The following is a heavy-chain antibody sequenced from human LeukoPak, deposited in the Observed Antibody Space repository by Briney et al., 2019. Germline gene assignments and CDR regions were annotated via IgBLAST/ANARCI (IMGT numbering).Heavy chain of an antibody. CDR1: GFTFSSYS. CDR2: ITHNGDSI. Sequence: GGSLRLSCAASGFTFSSYSMNWVRQAPGEGLEWVSSITHNGDSIYYAASVKGQFTVSRDNAREALYLQMNSLRVEDTAVYYCARARDSSGYPDAFDVWGQGTMVTVSS. CDR3: ARARDSSGYPDAFDV. D-gene: IGHD3-22*01. J-gene: IGHJ3*01. V-gene: IGHV3-21*01.